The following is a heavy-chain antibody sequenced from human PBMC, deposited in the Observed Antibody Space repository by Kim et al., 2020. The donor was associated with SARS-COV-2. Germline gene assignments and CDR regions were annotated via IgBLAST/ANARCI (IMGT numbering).Heavy chain of an antibody. J-gene: IGHJ4*02. Sequence: GGSLRLSCAASGFTFSSYAMSWVHQAPGKGLEWVSAISGSGGSTYYADSVKGRFTISRDNSKNTLYLQMNSLRAEDTAVYYCAKSYDFWSGYYYYFDYWGQGTLVTVSS. CDR3: AKSYDFWSGYYYYFDY. D-gene: IGHD3-3*01. CDR2: ISGSGGST. V-gene: IGHV3-23*01. CDR1: GFTFSSYA.